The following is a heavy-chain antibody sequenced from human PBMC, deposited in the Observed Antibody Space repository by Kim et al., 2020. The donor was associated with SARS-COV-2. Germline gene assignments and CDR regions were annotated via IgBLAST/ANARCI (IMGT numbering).Heavy chain of an antibody. J-gene: IGHJ4*02. Sequence: ESVKGRFTIARDNAKNSLYLQRSSLGAEETAVYYCARELYYYGSGSCFDYWGQGTLVTVSS. V-gene: IGHV3-7*04. CDR3: ARELYYYGSGSCFDY. D-gene: IGHD3-10*01.